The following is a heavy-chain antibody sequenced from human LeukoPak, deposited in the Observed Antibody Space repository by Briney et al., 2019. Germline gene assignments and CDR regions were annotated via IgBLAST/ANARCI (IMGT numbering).Heavy chain of an antibody. Sequence: SESLSLTCTVSGGSISGYYWSWVRQPPGRGLEWIGNIYYSGSTNYNPSLKSRVTISVDTSKNQFSLKLSSVTAADTAVHYCAREPYFDYWGPGTLVTVSS. V-gene: IGHV4-59*01. J-gene: IGHJ4*02. CDR2: IYYSGST. CDR1: GGSISGYY. CDR3: AREPYFDY.